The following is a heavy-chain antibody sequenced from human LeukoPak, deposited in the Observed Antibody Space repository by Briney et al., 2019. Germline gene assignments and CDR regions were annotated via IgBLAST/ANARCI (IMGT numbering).Heavy chain of an antibody. J-gene: IGHJ4*02. CDR3: AKGLESIYFDY. CDR2: ISYDGNNK. Sequence: GGSLRLSCAASGFTFSSYGMHWVRQAPGKGLEWVAVISYDGNNKYYADSVKGRFTISRDNSKNTLYLQMNSLRAEDTAVYYCAKGLESIYFDYWGQGTLVTVSS. V-gene: IGHV3-30*18. CDR1: GFTFSSYG. D-gene: IGHD3-3*01.